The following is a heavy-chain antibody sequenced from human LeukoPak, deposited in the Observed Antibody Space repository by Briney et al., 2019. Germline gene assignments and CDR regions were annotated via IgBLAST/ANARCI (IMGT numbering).Heavy chain of an antibody. CDR1: GFTFSSYA. D-gene: IGHD6-19*01. Sequence: GGSLRLSCAASGFTFSSYAMGWVRQAPGKGLEWVSAISGSGGSTYYADSVKGRFTISRDNSKNTLYLQMNSLRAEDTAVYYCAKGRGTYSSGWYNWFDPWGQGTLVTVSS. V-gene: IGHV3-23*01. CDR3: AKGRGTYSSGWYNWFDP. CDR2: ISGSGGST. J-gene: IGHJ5*02.